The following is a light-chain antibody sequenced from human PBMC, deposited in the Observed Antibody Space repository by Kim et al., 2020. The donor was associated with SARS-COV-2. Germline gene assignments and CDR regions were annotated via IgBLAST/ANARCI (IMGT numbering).Light chain of an antibody. Sequence: DIQMTQSPSTLSASVGDRVTITCRASQGISSWLAWYQQKPGKAPDLLIYAASNLQSGVPSRFSGSGSGTEFTLTISSLQPDDFATYYCQQYNSYPVTFGQGTKVDIK. V-gene: IGKV1-5*03. CDR2: AAS. CDR1: QGISSW. J-gene: IGKJ1*01. CDR3: QQYNSYPVT.